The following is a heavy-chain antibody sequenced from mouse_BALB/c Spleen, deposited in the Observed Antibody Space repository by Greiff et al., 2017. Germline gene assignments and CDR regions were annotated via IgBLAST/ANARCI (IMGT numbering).Heavy chain of an antibody. CDR3: APITTVVENYFDY. V-gene: IGHV14-3*02. D-gene: IGHD1-1*01. CDR2: IDPANGNT. J-gene: IGHJ2*01. CDR1: GFNIKDSY. Sequence: EVQLQESGAELVKPGASVKLSCTASGFNIKDSYMHWVKQRPEQGLEWIGRIDPANGNTTYDPKFQGKATITADTSSNTAYLQLSSLTSEDTAVYYCAPITTVVENYFDYWGQGTTLTVSS.